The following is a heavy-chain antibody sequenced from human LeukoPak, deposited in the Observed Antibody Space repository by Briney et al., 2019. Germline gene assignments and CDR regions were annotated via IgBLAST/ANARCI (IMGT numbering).Heavy chain of an antibody. CDR1: GFTFDDYG. CDR2: INWNGGST. V-gene: IGHV3-20*04. Sequence: GGSLRLSCAASGFTFDDYGMSWVRQAPGKGLEWVSGINWNGGSTGYADSVKGRFTISRDNAKNSLYLQMNSLRAEDTALYYCARDYSGGYNGYFDYWGQGTLVTVSS. D-gene: IGHD5-24*01. J-gene: IGHJ4*02. CDR3: ARDYSGGYNGYFDY.